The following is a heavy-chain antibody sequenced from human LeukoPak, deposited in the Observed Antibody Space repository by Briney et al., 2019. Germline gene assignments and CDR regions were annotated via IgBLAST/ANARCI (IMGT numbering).Heavy chain of an antibody. V-gene: IGHV4-34*01. J-gene: IGHJ6*02. CDR2: INHSGST. CDR3: ARGNGPSMVRGRGYYYGMDV. Sequence: SETLSLTCAVYGGSFSGYYWSWIRQPPGKGLEWIGEINHSGSTYYNPSLKSRVTISVDTSKNQFSLKLSSVTAADTAVYYCARGNGPSMVRGRGYYYGMDVWGQGTTVTVSS. D-gene: IGHD3-10*01. CDR1: GGSFSGYY.